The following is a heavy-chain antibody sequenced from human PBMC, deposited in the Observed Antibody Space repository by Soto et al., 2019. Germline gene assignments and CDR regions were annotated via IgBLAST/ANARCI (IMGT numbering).Heavy chain of an antibody. V-gene: IGHV3-30*18. D-gene: IGHD4-17*01. CDR1: GFTFSSFA. Sequence: GGSLRLSCAASGFTFSSFAMHWVGQPQGKGLEWVALIAYDGNNKNIEDSVKGRITISRDNSKDTVYLAMDSLRPEDTAVYYCAKGTPVNGDYALDYWGQGSLVTVSS. CDR2: IAYDGNNK. CDR3: AKGTPVNGDYALDY. J-gene: IGHJ4*02.